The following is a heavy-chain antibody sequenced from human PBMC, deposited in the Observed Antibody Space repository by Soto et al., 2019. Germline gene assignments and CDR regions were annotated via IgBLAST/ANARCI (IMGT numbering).Heavy chain of an antibody. CDR3: ARLDYGDPYYYYGMDV. D-gene: IGHD4-17*01. Sequence: GGSLRLSCAASGFTVSSNYMSWVRQAPGKGLKWVSVIYSGGSTYYADSVKGRFTISRDNSKNTLYLQVNSLRAEDTAVYYCARLDYGDPYYYYGMDVWGQGTTVTVSS. J-gene: IGHJ6*02. CDR2: IYSGGST. CDR1: GFTVSSNY. V-gene: IGHV3-66*04.